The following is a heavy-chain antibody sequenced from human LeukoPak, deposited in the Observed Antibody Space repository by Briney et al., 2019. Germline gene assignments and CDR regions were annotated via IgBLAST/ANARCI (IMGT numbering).Heavy chain of an antibody. J-gene: IGHJ4*02. CDR2: ISSSSSYI. Sequence: GGSLRLSCAASGFTFSSYSMNWVRQAPGKGLEWVSSISSSSSYIYYADSVKGRFTISRDNAKNSLYLQMNSLRAEDKAVYYCARDYYGSGSLFDYRGQGTLVTVSS. CDR1: GFTFSSYS. V-gene: IGHV3-21*01. D-gene: IGHD3-10*01. CDR3: ARDYYGSGSLFDY.